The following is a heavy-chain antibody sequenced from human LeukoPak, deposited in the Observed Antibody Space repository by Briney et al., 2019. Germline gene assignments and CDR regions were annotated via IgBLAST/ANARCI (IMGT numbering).Heavy chain of an antibody. CDR1: GFTFSSYW. V-gene: IGHV3-74*01. D-gene: IGHD3-10*01. J-gene: IGHJ4*02. CDR2: INSDGSST. CDR3: ASGWRGSGSYPDFDY. Sequence: PGGSLRLSCAASGFTFSSYWMHWVRQAPGKGLVWVSRINSDGSSTSYADSVKGRFTISRDNAKNTLYLQMNSLRAEDTAVYYCASGWRGSGSYPDFDYWGQGTLVTVSS.